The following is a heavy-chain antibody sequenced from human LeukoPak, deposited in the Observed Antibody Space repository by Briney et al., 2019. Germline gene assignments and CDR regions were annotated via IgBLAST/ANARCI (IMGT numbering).Heavy chain of an antibody. Sequence: ASVKVSCKASGYTFTSYAMNWVRQAPGQGLEWMGWINTNTGNPTYAQGFTGRFVFSLDTSVSTAYLQISSLEAEDTAVYYCARDQTPGDWYFDLWGRGTLVTVSS. CDR3: ARDQTPGDWYFDL. CDR2: INTNTGNP. CDR1: GYTFTSYA. D-gene: IGHD4-23*01. J-gene: IGHJ2*01. V-gene: IGHV7-4-1*02.